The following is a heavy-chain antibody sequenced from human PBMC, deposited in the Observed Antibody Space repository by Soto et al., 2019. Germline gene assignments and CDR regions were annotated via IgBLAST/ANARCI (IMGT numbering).Heavy chain of an antibody. J-gene: IGHJ4*02. CDR2: ISETSIAI. Sequence: EVQLVESGGGLVQPGGSLRLSCVASRFTFKTYSMNWVRQAPGKGLEWVSYISETSIAIYYRDSVKGRFTISRENAKNTLYLQMNSLRDEDTAVYYCATLQLGREEVFDSWGQGTLVTVSS. CDR3: ATLQLGREEVFDS. V-gene: IGHV3-48*02. CDR1: RFTFKTYS. D-gene: IGHD1-1*01.